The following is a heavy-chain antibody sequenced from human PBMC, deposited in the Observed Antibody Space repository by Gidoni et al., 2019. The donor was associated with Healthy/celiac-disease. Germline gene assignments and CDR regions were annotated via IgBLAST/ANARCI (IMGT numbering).Heavy chain of an antibody. J-gene: IGHJ4*02. D-gene: IGHD3-3*01. Sequence: QVQLVQSGSEVKNPGSSVRVSCKASGRTARAYTFSWVRQGPGQGLEWMARIFPALNLTNYAQKFQGRLTIIADKSTNTAYMDLSGLTSGDTAIYYCAREEGDVAGTVGVFWGQGTLVTVSS. CDR1: GRTARAYT. CDR3: AREEGDVAGTVGVF. CDR2: IFPALNLT. V-gene: IGHV1-69*04.